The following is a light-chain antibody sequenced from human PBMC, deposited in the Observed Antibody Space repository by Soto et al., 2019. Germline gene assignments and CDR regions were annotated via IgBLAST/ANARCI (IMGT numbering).Light chain of an antibody. CDR1: SSDVGSYNY. Sequence: QSALTQPASVSGSPGQSITISCTATSSDVGSYNYVSWYQQHPGKAPKLKIYEVSNRPSGFSNRFSGSKSGNTATLTISGLQAADGADYYSSSYTNPGTPDVFGTGTKLPVL. CDR3: SSYTNPGTPDV. CDR2: EVS. J-gene: IGLJ1*01. V-gene: IGLV2-14*01.